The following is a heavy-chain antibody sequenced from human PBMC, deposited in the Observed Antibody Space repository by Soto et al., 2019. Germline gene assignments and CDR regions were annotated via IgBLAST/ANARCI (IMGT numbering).Heavy chain of an antibody. CDR1: GFTFSSHW. CDR2: ISSDGITT. D-gene: IGHD6-19*01. V-gene: IGHV3-74*01. CDR3: ARGTSAWRNGRAI. J-gene: IGHJ3*02. Sequence: EVQLVESGGGLVQPGGSLSLSCAAYGFTFSSHWMHWVRQATGKGLVWVSRISSDGITTAHADSVKGRLTSSRDNSKNTLSLQMNSLRAEDTAVYDCARGTSAWRNGRAIWGQGTMVTVSS.